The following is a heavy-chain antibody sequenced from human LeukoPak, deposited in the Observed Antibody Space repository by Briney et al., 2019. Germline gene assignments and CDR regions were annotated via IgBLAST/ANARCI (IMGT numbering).Heavy chain of an antibody. CDR2: ISSSSSTI. CDR1: GFTFSSYS. J-gene: IGHJ6*01. Sequence: GGSLRLSCAASGFTFSSYSMNWVRQAPGKGLEWVSSISSSSSTIYYADSVKGRFTISRDNAKNSLYLQMNSLRDEDTAVYYCAREGGYCSSTSCYYGMXXXXXXTTVTVSS. D-gene: IGHD2-2*01. V-gene: IGHV3-48*02. CDR3: AREGGYCSSTSCYYGMXX.